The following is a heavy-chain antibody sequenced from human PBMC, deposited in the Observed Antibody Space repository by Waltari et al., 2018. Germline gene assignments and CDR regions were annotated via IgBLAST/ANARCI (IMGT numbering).Heavy chain of an antibody. J-gene: IGHJ4*02. D-gene: IGHD3-10*02. CDR2: ISWDGGST. CDR3: ARSPLFGEFPFDY. CDR1: GFTFDDYT. V-gene: IGHV3-43*01. Sequence: EVQLVESGGVVVQPGGSLRLSCAASGFTFDDYTMHWVRQAPGKGLEWVSLISWDGGSTYYADSVKGRFTNSRDNSKNSLYLQMNSLRTEDTALYYCARSPLFGEFPFDYWGQGTLVTVSS.